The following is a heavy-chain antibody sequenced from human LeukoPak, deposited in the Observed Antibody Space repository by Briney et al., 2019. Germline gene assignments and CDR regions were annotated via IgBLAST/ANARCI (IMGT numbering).Heavy chain of an antibody. D-gene: IGHD1-26*01. J-gene: IGHJ4*02. V-gene: IGHV5-51*01. CDR1: GYSFTTYW. Sequence: GESLKISCKGSGYSFTTYWIAWVRQMPGRGLEWMGIISPDDSEIRYSPSFRGQVTISADKSTSTACLQWSRLKASDTAIYYCARHEGSGSYYSYWGQGTLVTVSS. CDR3: ARHEGSGSYYSY. CDR2: ISPDDSEI.